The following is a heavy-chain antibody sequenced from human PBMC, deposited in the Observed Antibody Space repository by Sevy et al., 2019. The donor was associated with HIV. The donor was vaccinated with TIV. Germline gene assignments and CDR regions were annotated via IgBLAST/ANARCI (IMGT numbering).Heavy chain of an antibody. CDR3: ARGGGNGWYYFDY. CDR1: GGTFSSMG. J-gene: IGHJ4*02. V-gene: IGHV1-69*13. CDR2: IIPSLGTV. D-gene: IGHD6-19*01. Sequence: ASVKVSCKASGGTFSSMGISWVGRPPGQGLDWLGGIIPSLGTVTYAKKFQGRVTITADESTKTAYMELSSLRSEDTAVYYCARGGGNGWYYFDYWGQETLVTVSS.